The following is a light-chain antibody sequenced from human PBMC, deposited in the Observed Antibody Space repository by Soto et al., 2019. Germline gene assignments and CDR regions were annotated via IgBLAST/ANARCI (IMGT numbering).Light chain of an antibody. CDR2: LGS. Sequence: DIVMTQSPLSLPVTPGEQASISCRSSQSLLHSNGYNYLDWYLQKPGQSPQVLIYLGSNRASGVPDRFSGSGSGTDFTLKISRVEAEDVGVYYCMQAVQTPPTFGQGTKVEIK. V-gene: IGKV2-28*01. CDR1: QSLLHSNGYNY. CDR3: MQAVQTPPT. J-gene: IGKJ1*01.